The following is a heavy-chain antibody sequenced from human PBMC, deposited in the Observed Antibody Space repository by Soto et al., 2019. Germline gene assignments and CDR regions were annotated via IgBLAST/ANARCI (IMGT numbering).Heavy chain of an antibody. Sequence: PGGSLRLSCAASGFTFDDFTMHWVRQAPGTGLEWVSLISWDGGSTYYADSVKGRFTISRDNSKNSLYLQMNSLRTEDTALYYYAKDHRNLELRRHFDYWGQGTLVPVSS. CDR3: AKDHRNLELRRHFDY. CDR1: GFTFDDFT. V-gene: IGHV3-43*01. J-gene: IGHJ4*02. CDR2: ISWDGGST. D-gene: IGHD1-7*01.